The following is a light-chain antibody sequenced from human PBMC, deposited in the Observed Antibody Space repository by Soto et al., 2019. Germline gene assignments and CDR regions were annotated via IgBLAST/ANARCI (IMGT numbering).Light chain of an antibody. CDR3: QPYNSYSEA. CDR2: KAS. J-gene: IGKJ1*01. V-gene: IGKV1-5*03. CDR1: QTISSW. Sequence: IQMTQSPSTLSGSVGDRVTITCRASQTISSWLAWYQQKPGKAPNLLIYKASTLESGVPSRFSGSGSGTEFTLTISSLQPDDFATYYCQPYNSYSEAFGQGTKVDI.